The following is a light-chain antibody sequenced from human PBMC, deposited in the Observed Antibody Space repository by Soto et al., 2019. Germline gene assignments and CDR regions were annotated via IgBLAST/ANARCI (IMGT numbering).Light chain of an antibody. CDR3: RSYTTTSTLV. Sequence: QSALTQPASVSGSPGQSITIACTGTNRDVGSYNLGSWYQQHTGEAPKLIISEVLNRPSGISYRFTGSKSGNTASLAISGHQAEDEADYYCRSYTTTSTLVFGGGPKLTVL. V-gene: IGLV2-14*01. CDR1: NRDVGSYNL. CDR2: EVL. J-gene: IGLJ3*02.